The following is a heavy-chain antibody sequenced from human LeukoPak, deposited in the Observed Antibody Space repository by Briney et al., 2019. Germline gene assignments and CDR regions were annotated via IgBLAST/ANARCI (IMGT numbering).Heavy chain of an antibody. CDR2: IYYSGST. CDR1: GGFSSSHY. J-gene: IGHJ4*02. V-gene: IGHV4-59*11. D-gene: IGHD3-22*01. Sequence: SETLSLTCTVSGGFSSSHYWSWIRQSPGKGLEWIGYIYYSGSTNYNPSLKSRVAVSVDLSKNQFSLKLLSVTAADTAVYYCARGGGYYEKVFDFWGQGTLVTVSS. CDR3: ARGGGYYEKVFDF.